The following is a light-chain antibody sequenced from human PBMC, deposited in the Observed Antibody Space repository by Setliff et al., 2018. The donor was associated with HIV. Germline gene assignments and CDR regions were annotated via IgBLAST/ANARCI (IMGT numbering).Light chain of an antibody. V-gene: IGLV2-14*01. Sequence: QSVLTQPASVSGSPGQSITISCTGTSSDIGGYDYVTWYQQHPGKAPKLMIYEVINRPSGVSNRFSGSKSGFTASLTISGLQAEDEADYYCSSYTRSSSYVFGTGTKVTVL. CDR3: SSYTRSSSYV. CDR1: SSDIGGYDY. CDR2: EVI. J-gene: IGLJ1*01.